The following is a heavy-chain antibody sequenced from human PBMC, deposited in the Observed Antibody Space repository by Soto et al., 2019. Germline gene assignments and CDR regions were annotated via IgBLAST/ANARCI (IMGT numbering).Heavy chain of an antibody. D-gene: IGHD2-15*01. Sequence: GGSLRLSCAASGFTFSSYVMHWVRQAPGKGLEWVAVISYVGSNKYYADSVKGRFTISRDNSKNTLYLQMNSLRAEDTAVYYCAKDGGAHSGENSPYGMDVWGQGTTVTVSS. V-gene: IGHV3-30*18. CDR3: AKDGGAHSGENSPYGMDV. CDR2: ISYVGSNK. J-gene: IGHJ6*02. CDR1: GFTFSSYV.